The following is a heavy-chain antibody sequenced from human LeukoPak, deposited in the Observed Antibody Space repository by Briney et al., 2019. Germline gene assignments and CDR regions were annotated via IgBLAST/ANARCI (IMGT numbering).Heavy chain of an antibody. V-gene: IGHV3-7*01. CDR2: INQGGSEK. CDR3: ARDRAYCSSTSCPRAFDY. Sequence: GGSLRLSCEASGFTSSRYWMSWVRQAPGKGLEWVANINQGGSEKYYADSVKGRFTISRDNSKNTLYLQMNSLRAEDTAVYYCARDRAYCSSTSCPRAFDYWGQGTLVTVSS. J-gene: IGHJ4*02. D-gene: IGHD2-2*01. CDR1: GFTSSRYW.